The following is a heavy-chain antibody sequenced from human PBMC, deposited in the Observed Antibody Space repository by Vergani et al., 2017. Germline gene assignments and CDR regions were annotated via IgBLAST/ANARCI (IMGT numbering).Heavy chain of an antibody. D-gene: IGHD3/OR15-3a*01. CDR1: GYTFSNYY. J-gene: IGHJ4*02. Sequence: QVQVVQSGAEVKKSGASVKVSCTTSGYTFSNYYMPWVRQAPGQGLEWMGIINPSGGHTNYAQKFQGRVTMTRDTSTSTDYMEPSILRSEDTAKYYCARGDYGMWTCYQYWGQGTLVTVSA. CDR3: ARGDYGMWTCYQY. CDR2: INPSGGHT. V-gene: IGHV1-46*03.